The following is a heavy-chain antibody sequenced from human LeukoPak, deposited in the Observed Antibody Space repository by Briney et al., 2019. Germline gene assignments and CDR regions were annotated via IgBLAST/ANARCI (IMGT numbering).Heavy chain of an antibody. V-gene: IGHV4-59*12. CDR3: ARVRVVGATIGAFDI. D-gene: IGHD1-26*01. CDR1: GGSLSSYY. CDR2: IYYSGST. Sequence: PSETLSLTCIVSGGSLSSYYWSWIRQPPGKGLEWIGYIYYSGSTKYNPSLKSRVTISVDTSKNQFSLKLSSVTAADTAVYYCARVRVVGATIGAFDIWGQGTMVTVSS. J-gene: IGHJ3*02.